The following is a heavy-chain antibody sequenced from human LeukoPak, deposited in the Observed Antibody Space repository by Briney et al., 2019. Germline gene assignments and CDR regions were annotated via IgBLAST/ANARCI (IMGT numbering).Heavy chain of an antibody. CDR2: IKPDGTTK. D-gene: IGHD2-21*01. Sequence: GGSLRLSCAASGFTFSSYAMHWVRQAPGRGLEWVANIKPDGTTKFYVDSVKGRFTISRDNALNSLYLQMNSLRAEDTAIYYCARSIPYGTTWYGRSDYWGQGTLVTVSS. V-gene: IGHV3-7*03. J-gene: IGHJ4*02. CDR1: GFTFSSYA. CDR3: ARSIPYGTTWYGRSDY.